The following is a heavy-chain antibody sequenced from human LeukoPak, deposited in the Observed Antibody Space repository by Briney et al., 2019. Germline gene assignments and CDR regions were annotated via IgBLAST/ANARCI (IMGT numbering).Heavy chain of an antibody. J-gene: IGHJ6*03. V-gene: IGHV3-23*01. CDR1: RFTFSSCA. CDR2: ITGSGGST. CDR3: AKGPGPGYFYYYMDV. Sequence: PGGSLRLSCAASRFTFSSCAMSWVRQAAGKGLEWVSAITGSGGSTYYADSLKGRFIISRDNSKNTLYLQMNSLRAEDTAVYYCAKGPGPGYFYYYMDVWGKGTTVTVSS.